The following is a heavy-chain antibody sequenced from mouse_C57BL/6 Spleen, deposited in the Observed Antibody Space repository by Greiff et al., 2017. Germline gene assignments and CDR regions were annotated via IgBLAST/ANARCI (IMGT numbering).Heavy chain of an antibody. CDR1: GYAFTNYL. V-gene: IGHV1-54*01. D-gene: IGHD2-4*01. Sequence: VQLQQSGAELVRPGTSVKVSCKASGYAFTNYLIEWVKQRPGQGLEWIGVINPGSGGTNYNEKFKGKATLTADKSSSTAYMQLSSLTSEDSAVYFCARYYEYGDWYFDVWGTGTTVTVSS. J-gene: IGHJ1*03. CDR3: ARYYEYGDWYFDV. CDR2: INPGSGGT.